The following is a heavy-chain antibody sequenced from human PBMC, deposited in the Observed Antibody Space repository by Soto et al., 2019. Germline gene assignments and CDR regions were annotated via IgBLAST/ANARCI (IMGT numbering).Heavy chain of an antibody. J-gene: IGHJ4*02. CDR1: GFTFISYS. CDR2: ISSSSSYI. CDR3: ARDPALATGYYFDY. D-gene: IGHD6-25*01. V-gene: IGHV3-21*01. Sequence: GGSLRLSCASSGFTFISYSMNWVRQAPGKGLEWVSSISSSSSYIYYADSVKGRFTISRDNAKNSLYLQMNSLRAEDTAVYYCARDPALATGYYFDYWGQGTLVTVSS.